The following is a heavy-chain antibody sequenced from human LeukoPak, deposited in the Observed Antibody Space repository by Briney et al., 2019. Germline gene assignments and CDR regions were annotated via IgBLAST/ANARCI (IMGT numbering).Heavy chain of an antibody. V-gene: IGHV1-69*13. J-gene: IGHJ4*02. CDR2: IIPIFGTA. D-gene: IGHD2-21*01. CDR1: GGTFSSYA. Sequence: SVKVSCKASGGTFSSYAISWVRQAPGQGLEWMGGIIPIFGTANYAQKFQGRVTITADESTSTAYMELSSLRSEDTAVYYCAKSGGPTSILFGYWGQGTLVTVSS. CDR3: AKSGGPTSILFGY.